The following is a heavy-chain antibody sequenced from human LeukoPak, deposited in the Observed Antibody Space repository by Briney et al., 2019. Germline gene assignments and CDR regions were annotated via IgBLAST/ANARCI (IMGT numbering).Heavy chain of an antibody. CDR2: ISSSSSYT. V-gene: IGHV3-11*03. Sequence: PGGSLRLSCAASGFTFSDYYMSWIRQAPGKGLEWVSYISSSSSYTNYADSVKGRFTISRDNSKNTLYLQMNSLRAEDTAVYYCASAGSRQQLGSDAFDIWGQGTMVTVSS. D-gene: IGHD6-13*01. CDR3: ASAGSRQQLGSDAFDI. CDR1: GFTFSDYY. J-gene: IGHJ3*02.